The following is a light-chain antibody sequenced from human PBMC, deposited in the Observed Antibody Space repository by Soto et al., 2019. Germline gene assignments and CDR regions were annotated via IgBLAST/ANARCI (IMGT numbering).Light chain of an antibody. V-gene: IGKV1-33*01. CDR2: DAY. CDR3: QQHHYLPFS. Sequence: DIQMTQSPSSLSASVGDRVTITCQASQDISDYLNWYQQKPGKAPKLLIYDAYNLETGVPPRFRGVGSGTDFTFTISNLQPEDFETYYCQQHHYLPFSFGPGTKVHIK. CDR1: QDISDY. J-gene: IGKJ3*01.